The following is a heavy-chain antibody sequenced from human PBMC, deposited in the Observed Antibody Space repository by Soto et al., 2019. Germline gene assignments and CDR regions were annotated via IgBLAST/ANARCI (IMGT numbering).Heavy chain of an antibody. CDR3: ARKVPGSTSLPNYWYFDL. V-gene: IGHV3-23*01. Sequence: EVQLLESGGGLVQPGGSLRLSCAGSGFTFINFAMNWVRQAPGKGLEWVSAISGGGDAAFFADSVRGRFTISRDNSKNTLTLQMTSLGVDDTAVYYCARKVPGSTSLPNYWYFDLWGRGTRVTVSS. CDR2: ISGGGDAA. J-gene: IGHJ2*01. CDR1: GFTFINFA. D-gene: IGHD3-10*01.